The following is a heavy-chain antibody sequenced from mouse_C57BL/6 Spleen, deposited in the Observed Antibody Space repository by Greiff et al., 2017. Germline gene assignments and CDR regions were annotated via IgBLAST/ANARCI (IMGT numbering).Heavy chain of an antibody. V-gene: IGHV1-7*01. D-gene: IGHD2-10*02. CDR3: ANLERVAY. J-gene: IGHJ3*01. CDR1: GYTFTSYW. Sequence: QVQLKESGAELAKPGASVKLSCKASGYTFTSYWMHWVKQRPGQGLEWIGYINPSSGYTKYNQKFKDKATLTADKSSSTAYRQLSSLTYEDAAVYYCANLERVAYWGQGTLVTVSA. CDR2: INPSSGYT.